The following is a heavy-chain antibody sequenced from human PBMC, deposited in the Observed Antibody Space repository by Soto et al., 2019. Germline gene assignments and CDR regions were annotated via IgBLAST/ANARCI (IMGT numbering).Heavy chain of an antibody. CDR3: ARDPYCSGGSCYEYYFDY. CDR2: IIDSGAST. J-gene: IGHJ4*02. Sequence: GGSLRLSCAASGFTFNSYGMHWVRQAPGKGLEWVSDIIDSGASTYYADSVKGRFTISRDNSKNTLYLQMNSLRAEDTAVYYCARDPYCSGGSCYEYYFDYWGQGT. D-gene: IGHD2-15*01. V-gene: IGHV3-23*01. CDR1: GFTFNSYG.